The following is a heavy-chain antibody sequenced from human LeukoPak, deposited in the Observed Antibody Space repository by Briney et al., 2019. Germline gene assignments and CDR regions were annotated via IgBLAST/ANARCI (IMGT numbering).Heavy chain of an antibody. CDR3: AKVLSKGGGYYLTDY. CDR1: GFTFSSYA. J-gene: IGHJ4*02. CDR2: IWFDASNK. Sequence: SGGSLRLSCAASGFTFSSYAMHWVRQAPGKGLEWVASIWFDASNKYYADSVKGRFTISRDNSKNTLYLQMNSLRPEDTAVYYCAKVLSKGGGYYLTDYWGQGTLVTVSS. D-gene: IGHD3-22*01. V-gene: IGHV3-30*02.